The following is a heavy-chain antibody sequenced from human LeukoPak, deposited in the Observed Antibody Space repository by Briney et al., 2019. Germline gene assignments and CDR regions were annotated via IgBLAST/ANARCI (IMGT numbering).Heavy chain of an antibody. J-gene: IGHJ4*02. Sequence: PGGSLRLSCAASGFTFSNYAMSWVRQAPGKGLEWVSSITGSGGSTYYADSVKGRFTISRDNSKNTLYLQMSGLRAEDTAVYYCAKDKGDFWSGHHYWGQGTLVTVSS. CDR1: GFTFSNYA. D-gene: IGHD3-3*01. CDR3: AKDKGDFWSGHHY. CDR2: ITGSGGST. V-gene: IGHV3-23*01.